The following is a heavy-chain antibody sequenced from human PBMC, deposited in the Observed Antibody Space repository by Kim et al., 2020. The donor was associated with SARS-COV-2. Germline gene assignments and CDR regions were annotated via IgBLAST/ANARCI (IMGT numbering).Heavy chain of an antibody. CDR2: IRSTPDGGTA. CDR1: GFTFTNAW. Sequence: GGSLRLSCAASGFTFTNAWMRWVRQAPGKGLELVGRIRSTPDGGTADYAAPVKGRFSISRDDSKNTLYLQMNSLKTEDTAVYHCTTDRVDYSNYPPTFNFDSWGQGTLVTVSS. V-gene: IGHV3-15*01. CDR3: TTDRVDYSNYPPTFNFDS. J-gene: IGHJ4*02. D-gene: IGHD4-4*01.